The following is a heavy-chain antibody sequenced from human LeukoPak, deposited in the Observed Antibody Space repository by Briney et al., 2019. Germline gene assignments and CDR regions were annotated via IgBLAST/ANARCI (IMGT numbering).Heavy chain of an antibody. D-gene: IGHD6-13*01. CDR1: GFTFSSYS. CDR2: ISSSSSYI. V-gene: IGHV3-21*01. Sequence: GGSLRLSCAASGFTFSSYSMNWVRQAPGKGLEWVSSISSSSSYIYYADSVKGRFTISRDNAKNSLYLQMNSLRAEDTAVYYCARVERETLGFSSWFYWGQGTLVTVSS. J-gene: IGHJ4*02. CDR3: ARVERETLGFSSWFY.